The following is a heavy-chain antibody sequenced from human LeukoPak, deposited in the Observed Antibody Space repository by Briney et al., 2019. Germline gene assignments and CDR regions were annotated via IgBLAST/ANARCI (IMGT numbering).Heavy chain of an antibody. J-gene: IGHJ4*02. Sequence: SETLSLTCAVYGGSFSGYYWSWIRQPPGKGLEWIGYIYYSGSTNYNPSLKSRVTISVDTSKNQFSLKLSSVTAADTAVYYCARVSEYGGNPIDYWGQGTLVTVSS. D-gene: IGHD4-23*01. CDR1: GGSFSGYY. CDR3: ARVSEYGGNPIDY. CDR2: IYYSGST. V-gene: IGHV4-59*01.